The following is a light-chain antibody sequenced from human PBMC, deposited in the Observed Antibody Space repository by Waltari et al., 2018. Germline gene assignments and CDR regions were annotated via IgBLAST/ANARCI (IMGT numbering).Light chain of an antibody. CDR1: QGISSY. J-gene: IGKJ5*01. CDR2: AAS. CDR3: QQYYSYPQIT. V-gene: IGKV1-8*01. Sequence: AIRMTQSPSSLSASTGDRVTITCRASQGISSYLAWYQQKPGKAPKLLIYAASTLQSGVPSRFSGSRSGTDFTLTISCLQSEDFATYYGQQYYSYPQITFGQGTRLEIK.